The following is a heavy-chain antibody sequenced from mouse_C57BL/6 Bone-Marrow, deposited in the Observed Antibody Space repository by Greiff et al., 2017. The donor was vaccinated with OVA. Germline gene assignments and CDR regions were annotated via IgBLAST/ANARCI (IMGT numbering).Heavy chain of an antibody. J-gene: IGHJ3*01. CDR2: IDPENGDT. CDR3: TTGGEAY. CDR1: GFNIKDDY. Sequence: DVQLQESGAELVRPGASVKLSCTASGFNIKDDYMHWVKQRPEQGLEWIGWIDPENGDTEYASKFQGKATITADTSSNTAYLQLRSLTSEDTAVYYVTTGGEAYWGKGTLVTVSA. V-gene: IGHV14-4*01.